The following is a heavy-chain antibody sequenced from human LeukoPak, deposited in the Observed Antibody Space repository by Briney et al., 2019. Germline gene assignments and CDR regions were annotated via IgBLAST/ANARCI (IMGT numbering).Heavy chain of an antibody. CDR3: ARDPPAVSINTYA. J-gene: IGHJ4*02. Sequence: GGSLTPSCAASGLTLGNIYMKWVGQPPGKGLEWESLILSYGEQSYSDSVKGRFTISRGNAKNTLYLQMNGPRVEDTAVYYCARDPPAVSINTYAWGQGTLVTVSS. CDR1: GLTLGNIY. V-gene: IGHV3-66*01. D-gene: IGHD5-12*01. CDR2: ILSYGEQ.